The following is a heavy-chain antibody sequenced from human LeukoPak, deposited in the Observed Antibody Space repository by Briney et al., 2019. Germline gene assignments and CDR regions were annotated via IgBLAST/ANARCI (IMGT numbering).Heavy chain of an antibody. CDR1: GGSITSSNYF. CDR2: IYYSGST. Sequence: SETLSLTCTVSGGSITSSNYFWGWIRQSPGKGLEWIGSIYYSGSTYYNPSLKSRVTISVEASKIQFSLKLSSVTAADSAVYYCARDSCSSTSCRRKFDNWGQGTLVTVSS. J-gene: IGHJ4*02. CDR3: ARDSCSSTSCRRKFDN. D-gene: IGHD2-2*01. V-gene: IGHV4-39*07.